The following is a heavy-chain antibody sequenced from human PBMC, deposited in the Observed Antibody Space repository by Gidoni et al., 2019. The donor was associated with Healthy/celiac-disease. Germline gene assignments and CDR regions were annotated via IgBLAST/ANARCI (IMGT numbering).Heavy chain of an antibody. CDR3: ARGGMITFGGVIVEDYGMDV. D-gene: IGHD3-16*02. V-gene: IGHV4-34*01. CDR1: GGSFSGYY. J-gene: IGHJ6*02. Sequence: QVQLQQWGAGLLKPSETLSLTCAVYGGSFSGYYWSWIRQPPGKGLEWIGEINHSGSTNYNPSLKSRVTISVDTSKNQFSLKLSSVTAADTAVYYCARGGMITFGGVIVEDYGMDVWGQGTTVTVSS. CDR2: INHSGST.